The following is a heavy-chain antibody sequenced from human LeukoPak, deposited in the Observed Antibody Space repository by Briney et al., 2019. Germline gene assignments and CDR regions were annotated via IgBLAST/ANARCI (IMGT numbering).Heavy chain of an antibody. J-gene: IGHJ4*02. CDR2: INHSGST. D-gene: IGHD3-10*01. Sequence: SETLSLTCAVYGGSFSGYYWSWIRQPPGKGLEWIGEINHSGSTNYNPSLKSRVTISVDTSKNQFSLKLSSVTAADTAVYYCARGPEYYYGSGSYRTYYFDYWGQGTLVTVSS. CDR1: GGSFSGYY. CDR3: ARGPEYYYGSGSYRTYYFDY. V-gene: IGHV4-34*01.